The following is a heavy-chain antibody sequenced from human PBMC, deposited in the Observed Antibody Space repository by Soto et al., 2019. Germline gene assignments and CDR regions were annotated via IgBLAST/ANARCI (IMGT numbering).Heavy chain of an antibody. CDR2: ISSSSSTI. CDR1: GFTFSSYS. Sequence: EVQLVESGGGLVQPGGSLRLSCAASGFTFSSYSMNWVRQAPGKGLEWVSYISSSSSTIYYADSVKGRFTISRDNAKNSLYLQMNSLRAEETAVYYCVREADYYSYMDVWGQGTMVTVSS. V-gene: IGHV3-48*01. J-gene: IGHJ6*03. CDR3: VREADYYSYMDV. D-gene: IGHD2-15*01.